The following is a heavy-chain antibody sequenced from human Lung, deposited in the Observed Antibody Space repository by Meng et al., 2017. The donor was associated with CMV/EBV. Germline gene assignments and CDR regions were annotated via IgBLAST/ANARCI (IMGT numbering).Heavy chain of an antibody. D-gene: IGHD2-2*02. CDR3: ARELGYCSSTSCYTYYHGMDV. CDR1: GGSFSGYY. Sequence: SQTLSLTCAVYGGSFSGYYWSWIRQPPGKGLEWIGEINHSGSTNYNPSLKSRVTISVDTSKNQFSLKLSSVTAADTAVYYCARELGYCSSTSCYTYYHGMDVXGQGXTVTVSS. V-gene: IGHV4-34*01. J-gene: IGHJ6*02. CDR2: INHSGST.